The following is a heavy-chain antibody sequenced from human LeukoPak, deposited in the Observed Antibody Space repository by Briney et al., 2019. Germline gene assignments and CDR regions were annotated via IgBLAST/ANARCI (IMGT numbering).Heavy chain of an antibody. CDR1: GYTFTSYG. CDR3: ARGGSGSSLEYYYYGMDV. V-gene: IGHV1-18*01. Sequence: ASVKVSCKASGYTFTSYGISWVRQAPGQGLEWMGWISAYNGNTNYAQKLQGGVTTTTDTSTSTAYMELRSLRSDDTAAYYCARGGSGSSLEYYYYGMDVWGQGTTVTVSS. CDR2: ISAYNGNT. J-gene: IGHJ6*02. D-gene: IGHD1-26*01.